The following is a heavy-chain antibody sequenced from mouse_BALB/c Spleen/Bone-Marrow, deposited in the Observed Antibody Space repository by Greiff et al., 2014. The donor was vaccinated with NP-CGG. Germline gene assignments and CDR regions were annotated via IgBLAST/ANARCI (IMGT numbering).Heavy chain of an antibody. CDR3: TRSRRAMDY. CDR2: INPSNGGT. V-gene: IGHV1S81*02. D-gene: IGHD2-12*01. Sequence: VQLQQSGAELVKPGASVKLSCKASGYTFTSYYIYWVKQRPGQGLEWIGEINPSNGGTNFNEKLKSKATLTVDKSSSTAYMQLSSLTSEDSAVYYCTRSRRAMDYWGQGTSVTVSS. CDR1: GYTFTSYY. J-gene: IGHJ4*01.